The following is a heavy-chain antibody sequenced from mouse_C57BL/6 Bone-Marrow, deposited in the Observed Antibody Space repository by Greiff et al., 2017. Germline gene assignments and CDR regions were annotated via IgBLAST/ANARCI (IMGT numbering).Heavy chain of an antibody. V-gene: IGHV5-4*01. J-gene: IGHJ2*01. D-gene: IGHD2-4*01. Sequence: EVQLVESGGGLVKPGGSLKLSCAASGFTFSSYAMSWVRQTPEKRLEWVATISDGGSYTYYPDNVKGRFTISRDNAKNNLYLQMSHLKSEDTAMYYFARDPIYYDYDGFPYYFDYWGQGTTLTVSS. CDR2: ISDGGSYT. CDR3: ARDPIYYDYDGFPYYFDY. CDR1: GFTFSSYA.